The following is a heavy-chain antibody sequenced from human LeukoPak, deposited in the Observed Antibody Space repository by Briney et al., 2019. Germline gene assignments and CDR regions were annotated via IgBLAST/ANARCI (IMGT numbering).Heavy chain of an antibody. CDR2: IRSKPKTYAT. Sequence: GGSLRLSCAASGFTFSGSSMHWVRQASGKGLEWVGRIRSKPKTYATAYAASVKGRFTISRDNARNSVYLQMNNLRAEDTAVYYCARDCELYCGSEPPDYWGRGILVTVSS. J-gene: IGHJ4*02. CDR3: ARDCELYCGSEPPDY. CDR1: GFTFSGSS. D-gene: IGHD2-21*01. V-gene: IGHV3-73*01.